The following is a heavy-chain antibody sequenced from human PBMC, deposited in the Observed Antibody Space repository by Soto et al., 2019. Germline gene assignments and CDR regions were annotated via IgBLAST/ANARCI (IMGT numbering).Heavy chain of an antibody. J-gene: IGHJ6*03. CDR1: GGSFSSYY. D-gene: IGHD4-4*01. V-gene: IGHV4-34*01. Sequence: SETLSLTCAVYGGSFSSYYWSSIRQPPGKALEWIGEINHSGSTNYNPSLKSRVTISVDTSKNQFSLKLSSVTAADTAVYYCARGHGTGYSNFGNEYYYYMDVWGKGTTVTVSS. CDR2: INHSGST. CDR3: ARGHGTGYSNFGNEYYYYMDV.